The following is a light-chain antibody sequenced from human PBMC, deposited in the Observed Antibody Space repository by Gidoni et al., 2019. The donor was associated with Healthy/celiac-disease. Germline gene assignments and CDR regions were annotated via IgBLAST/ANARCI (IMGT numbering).Light chain of an antibody. J-gene: IGLJ2*01. V-gene: IGLV1-51*01. CDR1: SSNIGNNY. CDR3: GTWDSSLSAGVV. Sequence: QSVLTQPPSVSAAPGQKVTISCSGSSSNIGNNYVPWYQQLPGTAPKPLIYDNNKRPSGTPDRFSGSKSGTSATLGITGLQTGDEADYYCGTWDSSLSAGVVFGGGTKLTVL. CDR2: DNN.